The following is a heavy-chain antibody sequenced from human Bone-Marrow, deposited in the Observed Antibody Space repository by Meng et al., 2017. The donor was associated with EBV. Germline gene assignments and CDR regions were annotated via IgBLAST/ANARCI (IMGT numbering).Heavy chain of an antibody. Sequence: TLVKPTQTLTLPCSFFALSYITRGGSVGWFRHPPEKALEWLGCIYWDDGEAYNPSLKTGLTITKDTSKEQVVLTMTNVDPVDTATYYCVYSTVRKILRRHFFDSWGQGTLVTVSS. CDR2: IYWDDGE. CDR1: ALSYITRGGS. J-gene: IGHJ5*01. D-gene: IGHD2/OR15-2a*01. V-gene: IGHV2-5*02. CDR3: VYSTVRKILRRHFFDS.